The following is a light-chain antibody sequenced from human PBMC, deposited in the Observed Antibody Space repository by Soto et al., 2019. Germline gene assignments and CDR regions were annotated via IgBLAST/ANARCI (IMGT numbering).Light chain of an antibody. V-gene: IGLV2-14*01. CDR1: RSDVGGSNY. J-gene: IGLJ1*01. CDR3: STYTSISTDV. Sequence: QSALTEPAAVSVSPGPSISISCTGTRSDVGGSNYVSWYQQHPDKDPKLMIYEVSSRPSGDSNHLSVSKPGNTASLTISGLQAEEEVDYYCSTYTSISTDVFGTWPKVTVL. CDR2: EVS.